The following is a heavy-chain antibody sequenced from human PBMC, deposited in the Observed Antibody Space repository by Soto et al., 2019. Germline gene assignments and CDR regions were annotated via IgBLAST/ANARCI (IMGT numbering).Heavy chain of an antibody. V-gene: IGHV5-51*01. J-gene: IGHJ4*02. D-gene: IGHD5-18*01. CDR2: IYPGDSDT. Sequence: XDSLKVSWKCSGYKFSRNWIGLVLQMPGKGLEWMGIIYPGDSDTRYSPSFQGQVTISADKSINTAHLQWSSLKASDTAIYYCERPFGDTAMVIDYWGQGTQVTVSS. CDR1: GYKFSRNW. CDR3: ERPFGDTAMVIDY.